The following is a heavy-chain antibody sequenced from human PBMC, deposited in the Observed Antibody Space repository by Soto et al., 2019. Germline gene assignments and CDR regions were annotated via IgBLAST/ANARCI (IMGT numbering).Heavy chain of an antibody. CDR1: GGTFSSYA. V-gene: IGHV1-69*13. CDR2: IIPIFGTA. Sequence: ASVKVSCKASGGTFSSYAISWVRQAPGQGLEWMGGIIPIFGTANYAQKFQGRVTITADESTSTAYMELSSLRSEDTAVYYCARDWDYYDSSGPYPNWFDPWGQGTLVTVSS. D-gene: IGHD3-22*01. CDR3: ARDWDYYDSSGPYPNWFDP. J-gene: IGHJ5*02.